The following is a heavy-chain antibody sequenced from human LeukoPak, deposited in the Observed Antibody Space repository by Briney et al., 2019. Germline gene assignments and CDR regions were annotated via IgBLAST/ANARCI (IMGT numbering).Heavy chain of an antibody. Sequence: PGGSLRLSCAASGFTFDDYGMSWVRQAPGKGLEWVAGINWNGGSTGYADSVKGRFTISRDNAKNSLYLQMNSLRAEDTALYYCARISLTTGSYYYYYMDVWGKGTTVIVSS. CDR1: GFTFDDYG. D-gene: IGHD4-17*01. CDR2: INWNGGST. CDR3: ARISLTTGSYYYYYMDV. J-gene: IGHJ6*03. V-gene: IGHV3-20*04.